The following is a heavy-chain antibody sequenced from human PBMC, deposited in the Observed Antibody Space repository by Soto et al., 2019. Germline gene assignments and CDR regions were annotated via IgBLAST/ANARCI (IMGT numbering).Heavy chain of an antibody. J-gene: IGHJ6*02. Sequence: GGSLRLSCAASGFTFGSYWMSWARQAPGKGLEWLATIKMDASEKKYVDSVKGRFTMSRDNAKNSLYLQMDSLRAEDTAVYYCAKDPSYNWNVAGLYYYYGMDVWGQGTTVTVSS. CDR2: IKMDASEK. D-gene: IGHD1-20*01. CDR3: AKDPSYNWNVAGLYYYYGMDV. CDR1: GFTFGSYW. V-gene: IGHV3-7*01.